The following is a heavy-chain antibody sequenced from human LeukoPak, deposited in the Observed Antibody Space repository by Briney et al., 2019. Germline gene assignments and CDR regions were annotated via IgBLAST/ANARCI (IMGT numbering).Heavy chain of an antibody. CDR1: GGSFSGYY. D-gene: IGHD5-18*01. J-gene: IGHJ4*02. CDR3: ARGRYGQPFEY. Sequence: SETLSLTCAVYGGSFSGYYWSWIRQPPGKGLEWIGEINHSGSANYNPSLKSRVTISVDTSKNQFSLKLSSVTAADTAVYYCARGRYGQPFEYWGQGTLVTVSS. V-gene: IGHV4-34*01. CDR2: INHSGSA.